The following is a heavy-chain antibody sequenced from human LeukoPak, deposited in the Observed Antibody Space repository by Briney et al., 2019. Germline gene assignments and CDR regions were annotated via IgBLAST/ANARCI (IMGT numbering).Heavy chain of an antibody. CDR3: ARDLAVARDAFDI. CDR1: GFTFSSYW. D-gene: IGHD6-19*01. CDR2: INGDGSST. J-gene: IGHJ3*02. V-gene: IGHV3-74*01. Sequence: GGSLRLSCAASGFTFSSYWMHGVRQAPGKGLVWVSRINGDGSSTSYADSVRGRFTISRDNAKNTLYLQMNSLRAEDTAVYYCARDLAVARDAFDIWGQGTMVTVSS.